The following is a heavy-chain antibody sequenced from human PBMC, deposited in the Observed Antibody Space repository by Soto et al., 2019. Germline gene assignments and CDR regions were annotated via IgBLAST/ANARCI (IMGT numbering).Heavy chain of an antibody. V-gene: IGHV3-23*01. CDR3: AKWDGYGDS. D-gene: IGHD5-12*01. CDR1: GFTFSNYA. J-gene: IGHJ5*01. Sequence: GGSLRLSCAASGFTFSNYAMSWVRQTPGKGLEWVSGLSVGGDRTFYLESVKGRFTISSDTSKNVVYLQMNSLRADDTAVYFCAKWDGYGDSWGQGTLVTVSS. CDR2: LSVGGDRT.